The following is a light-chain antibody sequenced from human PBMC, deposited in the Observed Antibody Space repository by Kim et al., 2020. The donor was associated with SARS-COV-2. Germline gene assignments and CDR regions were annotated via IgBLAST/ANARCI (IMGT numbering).Light chain of an antibody. Sequence: QPVLTQSPSASASLGASVKLTCTLSSGHSSYAIAWHQQQPEKGPRYLMKLNSDGSHNKGDGIPDRFSGSSSGAERYLTISSLQSEDEADYYCQTWGTGIGFGGGTQLTVL. V-gene: IGLV4-69*01. CDR3: QTWGTGIG. CDR2: LNSDGSH. CDR1: SGHSSYA. J-gene: IGLJ3*02.